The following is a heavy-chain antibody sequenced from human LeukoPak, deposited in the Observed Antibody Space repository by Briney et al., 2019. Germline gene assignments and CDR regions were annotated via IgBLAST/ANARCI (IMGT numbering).Heavy chain of an antibody. J-gene: IGHJ4*02. Sequence: GGTLRLSCAASGFTVSSNYMSWVRQAPGKGLELVANIKQDISEKYYVDSVKGRFTISRDNAKNSLYLQMNSLRAEDTAVYYCARLREIPVFGVVTKSTSYFDYWGQGTLVTVSS. V-gene: IGHV3-7*01. CDR3: ARLREIPVFGVVTKSTSYFDY. D-gene: IGHD3-3*01. CDR2: IKQDISEK. CDR1: GFTVSSNY.